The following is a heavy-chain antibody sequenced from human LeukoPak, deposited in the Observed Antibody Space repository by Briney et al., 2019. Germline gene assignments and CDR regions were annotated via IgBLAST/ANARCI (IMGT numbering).Heavy chain of an antibody. CDR3: SCWRPLVSCY. J-gene: IGHJ4*02. D-gene: IGHD3-3*01. Sequence: MASETLSLTSTVSGDSISSCYWNWIRQPPGKGLEWIGYIYYSGTTNYNPSLKSRVTISVDTSKNQFSLKLSSVTAADTAVYYCSCWRPLVSCYWGQGTLVTVSS. CDR1: GDSISSCY. V-gene: IGHV4-59*01. CDR2: IYYSGTT.